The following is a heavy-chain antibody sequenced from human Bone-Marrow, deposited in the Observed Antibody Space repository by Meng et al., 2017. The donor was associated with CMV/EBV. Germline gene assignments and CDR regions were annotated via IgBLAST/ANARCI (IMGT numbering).Heavy chain of an antibody. D-gene: IGHD2-2*01. V-gene: IGHV3-30-3*01. Sequence: GESLKISCAASGFRFNTYAIHWVRQAPGKGLEWVALISYDGSNKYYAESVKGRFTISRDNSKNTLYLQMNSLRAEDTAVYYCARGPGYCSTPSCYLDVWGQGTTVTVSS. J-gene: IGHJ6*02. CDR3: ARGPGYCSTPSCYLDV. CDR1: GFRFNTYA. CDR2: ISYDGSNK.